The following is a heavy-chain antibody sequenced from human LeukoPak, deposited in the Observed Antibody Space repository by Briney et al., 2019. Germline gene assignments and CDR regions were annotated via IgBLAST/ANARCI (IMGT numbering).Heavy chain of an antibody. V-gene: IGHV4-30-4*01. J-gene: IGHJ4*02. CDR3: ARGRYYGDYIDY. D-gene: IGHD4-17*01. CDR1: GGSIMRGYYY. CDR2: HYYSGTT. Sequence: SETLSLTCIVSGGSIMRGYYYWSWIRQAPGKGLEWIGYHYYSGTTNYSPSLKSRVDISIDTFRNQFSLRLTPVTAADTAVYYCARGRYYGDYIDYWGQGALVTVSS.